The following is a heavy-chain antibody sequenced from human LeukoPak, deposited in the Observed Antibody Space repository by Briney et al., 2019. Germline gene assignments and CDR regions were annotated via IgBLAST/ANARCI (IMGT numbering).Heavy chain of an antibody. Sequence: GASLKISCKGSGYSFTSYWIGWVRQMPGKGLEWMGIIYPGDSDTRYSPSFQGQVTISADKSISTAYLQWSSLKASDTAMYYCARHDSSGWSEDYYFDYWGQGTLVTVSS. CDR3: ARHDSSGWSEDYYFDY. CDR1: GYSFTSYW. V-gene: IGHV5-51*01. CDR2: IYPGDSDT. D-gene: IGHD6-19*01. J-gene: IGHJ4*02.